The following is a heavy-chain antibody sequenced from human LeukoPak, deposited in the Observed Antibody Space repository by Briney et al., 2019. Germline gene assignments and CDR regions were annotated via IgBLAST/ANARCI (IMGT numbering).Heavy chain of an antibody. CDR3: AKGFSYGFYYFDY. Sequence: GGSLRLSCAASGFTFDDYAMHWVRQAPGKGLEWVSGISWNSGSIGYADSVKGRFTISRDNAKNSLYLQMNSLRAEDTALYHCAKGFSYGFYYFDYWGQGTLVTVSS. CDR2: ISWNSGSI. V-gene: IGHV3-9*01. CDR1: GFTFDDYA. D-gene: IGHD5-18*01. J-gene: IGHJ4*02.